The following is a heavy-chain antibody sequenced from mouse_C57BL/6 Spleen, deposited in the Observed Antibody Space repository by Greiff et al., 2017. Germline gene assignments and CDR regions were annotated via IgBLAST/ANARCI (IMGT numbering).Heavy chain of an antibody. V-gene: IGHV2-2*01. Sequence: VQLQQSGPGLVQPSPCLTISCTASGFSLTSYGVHWVRQSPGKGLEWLGVIWRGGSTDYNAAFISRRCISKDNSKSQVFFKMNSLQADAPAIYYGAAYDYYAMDDWGQGASVTVSS. CDR2: IWRGGST. J-gene: IGHJ4*01. CDR3: AAYDYYAMDD. CDR1: GFSLTSYG. D-gene: IGHD1-1*01.